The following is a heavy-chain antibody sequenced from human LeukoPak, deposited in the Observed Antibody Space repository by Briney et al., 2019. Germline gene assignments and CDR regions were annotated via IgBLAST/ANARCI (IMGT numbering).Heavy chain of an antibody. Sequence: GGSLRLSCATSGFTFSNFAMHWVRQAPGKGLEWVAFIRNDGSDKYYTDSVKGRFTISRDNSKNTFYLQMNSLSAEDTAVYYCAASYHDFWGQGTLVTVSS. J-gene: IGHJ4*02. V-gene: IGHV3-30*02. CDR3: AASYHDF. D-gene: IGHD2-2*01. CDR1: GFTFSNFA. CDR2: IRNDGSDK.